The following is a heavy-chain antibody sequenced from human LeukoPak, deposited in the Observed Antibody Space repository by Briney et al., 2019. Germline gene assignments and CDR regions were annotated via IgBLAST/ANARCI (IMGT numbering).Heavy chain of an antibody. CDR1: GGSISSGGYY. CDR2: IYYSGST. V-gene: IGHV4-31*03. J-gene: IGHJ6*03. D-gene: IGHD2-15*01. CDR3: ARVSREEVAAISLYYYYYMDV. Sequence: SQTLSLTCTVSGGSISSGGYYWSWIRQHPGKGLEWIGYIYYSGSTYYNPSLKSRVTISVDTSKNQFSLKLSSVTAADTAVYYCARVSREEVAAISLYYYYYMDVWGKGTTVTVSS.